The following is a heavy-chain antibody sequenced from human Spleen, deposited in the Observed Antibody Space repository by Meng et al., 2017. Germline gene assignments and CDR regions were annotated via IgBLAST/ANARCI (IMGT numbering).Heavy chain of an antibody. Sequence: GSLRLSCTVSGGSVKSGSYYWNWIRQPPGKGLEWIGEISHSGSPNYNPSLKSRVTMSLDTSKNQFSLKLGSVTAADTAVYYCANYCGGDCSSFYYYAMDVWGRGTTVTVSS. CDR2: ISHSGSP. CDR1: GGSVKSGSYY. CDR3: ANYCGGDCSSFYYYAMDV. J-gene: IGHJ6*02. D-gene: IGHD2-21*02. V-gene: IGHV4-61*01.